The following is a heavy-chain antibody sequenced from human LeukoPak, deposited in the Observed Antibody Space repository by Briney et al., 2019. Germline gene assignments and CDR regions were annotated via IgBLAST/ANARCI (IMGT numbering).Heavy chain of an antibody. Sequence: GGSLRLSCAASGFTFSSYWMHWVRQAPGKGLVWVSRINSDGSSTSYADSVKGRFTISRDNAKNTLYLQMNSLRAEDTAVYFCARGNWWVGAAQYCDYWGRGTLVTVSS. D-gene: IGHD2-8*02. CDR2: INSDGSST. J-gene: IGHJ4*02. V-gene: IGHV3-74*01. CDR1: GFTFSSYW. CDR3: ARGNWWVGAAQYCDY.